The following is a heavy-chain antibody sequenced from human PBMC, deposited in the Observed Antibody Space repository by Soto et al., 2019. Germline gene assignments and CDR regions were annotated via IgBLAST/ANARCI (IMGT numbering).Heavy chain of an antibody. CDR1: GYTFTSCG. V-gene: IGHV1-18*01. CDR2: ISAYNGNT. Sequence: ASVKVSCKASGYTFTSCGISWVRQAPGQGLEWMGWISAYNGNTNYAQKLQGRVTMTTDTSTSTAYMELRSLRSDDTAVYYCARARREVVLVWFDPWGQGTLVTVSS. D-gene: IGHD2-2*01. J-gene: IGHJ5*02. CDR3: ARARREVVLVWFDP.